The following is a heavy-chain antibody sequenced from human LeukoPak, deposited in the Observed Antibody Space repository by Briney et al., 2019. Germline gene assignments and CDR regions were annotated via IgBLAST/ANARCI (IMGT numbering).Heavy chain of an antibody. Sequence: GGSLRLSCAASGFTFSTYWMSWVRQAPGKGLEWVANIKEDGSEKYYGDSVKGRFTISRDNAKNSLYLQMNSLRAEDTAVYYCPRDSSGYQWGQGTLVTVSS. CDR2: IKEDGSEK. CDR1: GFTFSTYW. V-gene: IGHV3-7*01. CDR3: PRDSSGYQ. J-gene: IGHJ4*02. D-gene: IGHD3-22*01.